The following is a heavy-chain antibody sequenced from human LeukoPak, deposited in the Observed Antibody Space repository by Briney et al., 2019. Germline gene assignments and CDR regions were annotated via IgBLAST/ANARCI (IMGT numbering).Heavy chain of an antibody. D-gene: IGHD3-3*01. Sequence: GGSLRLSCAASGFTFSSYSMNWVRQSPGKGLEWVAYICTSSSTIYQAKSVKGRFSISRDSAKNSLFLQMDSLRVEDTAVYYCARDRGTFGVVDSWGQGTLVAVSS. J-gene: IGHJ4*02. V-gene: IGHV3-48*04. CDR3: ARDRGTFGVVDS. CDR1: GFTFSSYS. CDR2: ICTSSSTI.